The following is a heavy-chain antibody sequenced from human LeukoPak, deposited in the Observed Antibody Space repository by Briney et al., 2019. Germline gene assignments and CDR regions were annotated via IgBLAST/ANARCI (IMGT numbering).Heavy chain of an antibody. Sequence: ASVKVSCTASGYTLASYDINWVRQATGQGLEWMGWMNPNTGTTGYAQKFQDRITLTRDTSISTDYMELSSLTSDDTAVYYCARDYGGNSGWFDPWGQGTLVTVSS. V-gene: IGHV1-8*01. J-gene: IGHJ5*02. CDR3: ARDYGGNSGWFDP. CDR2: MNPNTGTT. D-gene: IGHD4-23*01. CDR1: GYTLASYD.